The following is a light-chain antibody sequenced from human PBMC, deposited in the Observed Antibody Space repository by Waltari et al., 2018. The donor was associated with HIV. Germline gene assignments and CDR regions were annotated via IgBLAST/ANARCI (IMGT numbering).Light chain of an antibody. CDR1: SLRRYY. J-gene: IGLJ3*02. CDR3: CSRGNNGNHLV. V-gene: IGLV3-19*01. Sequence: SELTQDPAVSVALGQTVKITCQGDSLRRYYASWYQQKPGQAPVLVIYSENHRPSRIPDRFSGSSSGNTASLTITGSQAEDEAHYYCCSRGNNGNHLVFGGGTKLTVL. CDR2: SEN.